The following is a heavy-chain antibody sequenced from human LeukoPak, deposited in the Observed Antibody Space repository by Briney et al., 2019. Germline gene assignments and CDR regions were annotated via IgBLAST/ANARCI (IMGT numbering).Heavy chain of an antibody. J-gene: IGHJ2*01. Sequence: PGGSLRLSCAASGFNLNSCGMGWVRQAPGKGLEWVANIKEGGSEKNYADSVEGRFSISRDNAENSLYLQMNSLRVEDTAVYYCAREYWYFDLWGRGTLVTVSS. V-gene: IGHV3-7*01. CDR3: AREYWYFDL. CDR1: GFNLNSCG. CDR2: IKEGGSEK.